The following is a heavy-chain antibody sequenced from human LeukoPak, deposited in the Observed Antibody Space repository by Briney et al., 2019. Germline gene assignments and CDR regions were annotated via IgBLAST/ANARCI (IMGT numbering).Heavy chain of an antibody. CDR3: ARRGLVAGIYDLVYGFDH. Sequence: ASVKVSCKASGGTFSRHAISWVRQAPGQGPEWMGWVNPDTGNTGFAQKFQGRVTITQNSSLTTVYMELSSLTSEDTAVYYCARRGLVAGIYDLVYGFDHWGQGTMVTVSS. CDR1: GGTFSRHA. V-gene: IGHV1-8*03. J-gene: IGHJ3*01. CDR2: VNPDTGNT. D-gene: IGHD3/OR15-3a*01.